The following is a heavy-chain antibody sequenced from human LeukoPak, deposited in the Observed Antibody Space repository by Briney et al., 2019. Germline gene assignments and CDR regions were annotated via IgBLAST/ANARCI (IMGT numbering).Heavy chain of an antibody. V-gene: IGHV3-33*01. CDR1: GFTFSSYG. CDR3: ARGYVDTAMVGHFDY. CDR2: IWYDGSNK. D-gene: IGHD5-18*01. Sequence: RSLRLSCAASGFTFSSYGMHWVRQAPGKGLEWVAVIWYDGSNKYYADSVKGRFTISRDNSKNTLYLQMNSLRAEDTAVYYCARGYVDTAMVGHFDYWGQGTLVTISS. J-gene: IGHJ4*02.